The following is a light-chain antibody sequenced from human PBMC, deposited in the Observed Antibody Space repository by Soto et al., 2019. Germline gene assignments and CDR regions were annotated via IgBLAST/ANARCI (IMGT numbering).Light chain of an antibody. CDR3: QQYGSSPYT. V-gene: IGKV3-20*01. Sequence: EIVLTQSPGTLSLSPGERATLSCRASQSVSSSYLAWYQQKPGQAPRLLIYGASRRATGIPDRFSGSGSGTDFTLTISRLEAEDFAVYYCQQYGSSPYTFGQGTKLEIK. J-gene: IGKJ2*01. CDR1: QSVSSSY. CDR2: GAS.